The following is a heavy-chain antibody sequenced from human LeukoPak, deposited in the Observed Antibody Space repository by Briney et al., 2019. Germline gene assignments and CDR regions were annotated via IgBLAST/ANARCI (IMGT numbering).Heavy chain of an antibody. V-gene: IGHV3-74*01. Sequence: GGSLRLSCAASGFDFSSNWMHWVRHAPGQGLVWVSRIKGDGISTNYADSVKGRFTISRDTFKNTLYLQMNSLRAEDTAVYFCASRHCSGGGCYFAGADPFDYWGQGTLVTVSS. CDR3: ASRHCSGGGCYFAGADPFDY. CDR2: IKGDGIST. CDR1: GFDFSSNW. J-gene: IGHJ4*02. D-gene: IGHD2-15*01.